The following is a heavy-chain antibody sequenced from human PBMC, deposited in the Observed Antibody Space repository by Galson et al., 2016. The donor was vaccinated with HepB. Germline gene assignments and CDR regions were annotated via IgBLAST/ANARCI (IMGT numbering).Heavy chain of an antibody. CDR2: ISTAGGYA. Sequence: SLRLSCAASGFTFSSYAMGWLRRAPGKGLECVTTISTAGGYAYYADSVKGRLTISRDNSKNTLYLRINSLRAEDTAIYYCAKRSPYYFDYWGQGARVIVSS. CDR1: GFTFSSYA. J-gene: IGHJ4*02. CDR3: AKRSPYYFDY. V-gene: IGHV3-23*01. D-gene: IGHD3-10*01.